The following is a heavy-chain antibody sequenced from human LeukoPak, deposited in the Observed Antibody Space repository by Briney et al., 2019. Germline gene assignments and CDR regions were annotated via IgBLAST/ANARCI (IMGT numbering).Heavy chain of an antibody. CDR2: NYYSGST. CDR1: GGSISSYY. V-gene: IGHV4-59*01. CDR3: ARGPYINPSTYYYGSGSFSFAC. D-gene: IGHD3-10*01. J-gene: IGHJ4*02. Sequence: PEPLPLTCAFYGGSISSYYWRWIRQPPGKEVEGSGYNYYSGSTNYNPSLKSRVIISVDKSKNQFSVKLSSVPAADTAVYSCARGPYINPSTYYYGSGSFSFACWGQGTLVTVSS.